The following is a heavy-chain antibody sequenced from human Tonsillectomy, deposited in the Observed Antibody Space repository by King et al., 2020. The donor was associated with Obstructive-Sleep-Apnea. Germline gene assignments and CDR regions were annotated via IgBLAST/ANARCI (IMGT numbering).Heavy chain of an antibody. D-gene: IGHD6-13*01. V-gene: IGHV3-9*01. CDR1: GFTFDDYA. CDR2: ISWNSGSI. J-gene: IGHJ3*02. CDR3: AKASGWGYSSSWDAFDI. Sequence: VQLVESGGGLVQPGRSLRLSCAASGFTFDDYAMHWGRQAPGKGLEWVSGISWNSGSIGYADSVKGRFTISRDNAKNSLYLQMNSLRAEDTALYYCAKASGWGYSSSWDAFDIWGQGTMVTVSS.